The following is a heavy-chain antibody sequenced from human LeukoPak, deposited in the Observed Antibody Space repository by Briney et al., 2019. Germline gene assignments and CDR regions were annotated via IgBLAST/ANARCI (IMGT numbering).Heavy chain of an antibody. CDR1: GFTFSSYW. CDR3: AKGRGAFDI. J-gene: IGHJ3*02. CDR2: ISPDGNSA. D-gene: IGHD3-10*01. Sequence: GGSLRLSCAASGFTFSSYWMHWVRQAPGKGPVWVSRISPDGNSAIYADSVNGRFTISRDNAMNTLYLQMNSLRAEDTAVYYCAKGRGAFDIWGQGTMVTVSS. V-gene: IGHV3-74*01.